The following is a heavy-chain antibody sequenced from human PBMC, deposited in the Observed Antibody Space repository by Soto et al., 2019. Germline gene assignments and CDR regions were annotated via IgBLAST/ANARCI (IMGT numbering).Heavy chain of an antibody. CDR3: AKDLGYCISTSCPDYYYYGMDV. Sequence: QVQLVESGGGMVQPGRSLRLSCAASGFTFSSYGMHWVRQAPGKGLEWVAVISYDGSNKYYADSVKGRFTISRDNSKNTLYLQMNSLRAEDTAVYYCAKDLGYCISTSCPDYYYYGMDVWGQGTTVTVSS. J-gene: IGHJ6*02. V-gene: IGHV3-30*18. CDR2: ISYDGSNK. CDR1: GFTFSSYG. D-gene: IGHD2-2*01.